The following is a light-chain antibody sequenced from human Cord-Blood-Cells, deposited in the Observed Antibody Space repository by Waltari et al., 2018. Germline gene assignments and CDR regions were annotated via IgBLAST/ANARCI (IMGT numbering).Light chain of an antibody. CDR1: SRDVGGYNY. CDR2: DVS. V-gene: IGLV2-14*01. J-gene: IGLJ3*02. CDR3: SSYTSSSTWV. Sequence: QSALTQPTSVSGSPGPLITLSCTGTSRDVGGYNYVSWYQQHPGKAPKLMIYDVSNRPAGVSNRFSGSKSGNTASLTISGLQAEDEADYYCSSYTSSSTWVFGGGTKLTVL.